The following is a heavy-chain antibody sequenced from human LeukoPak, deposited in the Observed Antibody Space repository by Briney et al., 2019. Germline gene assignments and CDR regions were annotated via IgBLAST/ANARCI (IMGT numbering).Heavy chain of an antibody. CDR3: ASLSSSWGSSDY. Sequence: PGGSLTLSCAASAFTLSTNDMSWVRQAPGKGLDWVSVIFGGGRTFYADSVKGGFTISSDNSKNTVYLQTNSLSADDTAVYYCASLSSSWGSSDYWGQGNLATVSS. J-gene: IGHJ4*02. V-gene: IGHV3-53*01. D-gene: IGHD6-13*01. CDR2: IFGGGRT. CDR1: AFTLSTND.